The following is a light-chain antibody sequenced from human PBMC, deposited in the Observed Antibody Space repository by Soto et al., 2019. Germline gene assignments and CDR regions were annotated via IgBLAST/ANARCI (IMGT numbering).Light chain of an antibody. J-gene: IGKJ3*01. CDR2: GAS. CDR3: QQYGSSPLT. Sequence: EIVLTQSPGTLSLSPGERATLSCRASQSVSSSYLAWYQQKPGQAPRLLIYGASIRATGIPDRFSGSGSGTDFTLTISRLVPEDFAVYYCQQYGSSPLTFGAGTKVDIK. V-gene: IGKV3-20*01. CDR1: QSVSSSY.